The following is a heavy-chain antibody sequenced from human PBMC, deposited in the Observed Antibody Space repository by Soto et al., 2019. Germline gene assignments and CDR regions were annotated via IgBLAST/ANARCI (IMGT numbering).Heavy chain of an antibody. Sequence: PSETLSLTCAVSGGSISSSNWWSWVRQPPGKGLEWIGEIYHSGSTNYNPSLKSRVTISVDKSKNQFSLKLSSVTAADTAVYYCARAQTYYDSSGYYFGRDQRYYYGMDVWGQGTTVTVSS. D-gene: IGHD3-22*01. CDR3: ARAQTYYDSSGYYFGRDQRYYYGMDV. J-gene: IGHJ6*02. V-gene: IGHV4-4*02. CDR2: IYHSGST. CDR1: GGSISSSNW.